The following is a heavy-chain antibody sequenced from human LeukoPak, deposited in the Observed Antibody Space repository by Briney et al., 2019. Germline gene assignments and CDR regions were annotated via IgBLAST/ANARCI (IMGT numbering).Heavy chain of an antibody. J-gene: IGHJ4*02. CDR1: GGSISSGGYY. D-gene: IGHD4-17*01. CDR2: IYYSGST. CDR3: ARAYGDYPVDY. Sequence: SETLSLTCTVSGGSISSGGYYWSWIRQHPGKGLEWIGYIYYSGSTYYNPSLKSRVTISVDTSKNQFSLKLSSVTAADTAVYYCARAYGDYPVDYWGQGTLVTVSS. V-gene: IGHV4-31*03.